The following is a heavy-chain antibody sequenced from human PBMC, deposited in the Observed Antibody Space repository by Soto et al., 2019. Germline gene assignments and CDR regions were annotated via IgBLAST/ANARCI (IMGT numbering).Heavy chain of an antibody. CDR2: IYYSGST. Sequence: SETLSLTCTVSGGSISSYYWSWIRQPPGKGLEWIGYIYYSGSTNYNPSLKSRVTISVDTSKNQFSLKLSSVTAADTAVYYCARSTAYDSSGRYYYGMDVWGQGTTVTVSS. CDR1: GGSISSYY. D-gene: IGHD3-22*01. V-gene: IGHV4-59*01. J-gene: IGHJ6*02. CDR3: ARSTAYDSSGRYYYGMDV.